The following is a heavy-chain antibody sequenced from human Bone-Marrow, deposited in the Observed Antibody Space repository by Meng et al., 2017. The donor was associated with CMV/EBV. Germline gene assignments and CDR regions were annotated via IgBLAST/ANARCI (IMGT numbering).Heavy chain of an antibody. D-gene: IGHD2-2*01. CDR2: IYYSGST. V-gene: IGHV4-39*07. CDR3: ARGIVVVPAAIVANWFDP. J-gene: IGHJ5*02. Sequence: GSLRLSCTVSGGSISSSSYYWGWIRQPPGRGLEWIGSIYYSGSTYYNPSLKSRVTISVDTSKNQFSLKLSSVTAADTAVYYCARGIVVVPAAIVANWFDPWGQGTLVTVSS. CDR1: GGSISSSSYY.